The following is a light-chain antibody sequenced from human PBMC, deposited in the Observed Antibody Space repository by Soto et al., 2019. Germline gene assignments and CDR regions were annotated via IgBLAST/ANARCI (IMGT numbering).Light chain of an antibody. CDR1: QSVSSN. Sequence: EIVMTQSPATLSVSPGERATLSCRASQSVSSNLAWYQQKPGQAPRLLIYGASTRATGIPARFSGSGSGTEFTLTISSLQSEDFAVYYCQQNNNWSGITFGQGTRLESK. CDR2: GAS. CDR3: QQNNNWSGIT. J-gene: IGKJ5*01. V-gene: IGKV3-15*01.